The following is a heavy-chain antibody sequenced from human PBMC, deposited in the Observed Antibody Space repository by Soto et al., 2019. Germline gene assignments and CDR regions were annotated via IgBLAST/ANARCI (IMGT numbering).Heavy chain of an antibody. J-gene: IGHJ6*02. CDR3: ARESGDLGYCSGGSCYPPGYYYYGMDV. CDR1: GGTFSSYA. CDR2: IIPIFGTA. V-gene: IGHV1-69*01. D-gene: IGHD2-15*01. Sequence: QVQLVQSGAEVKKPGSSVKVSCKASGGTFSSYAISWVRQAPGQGLEWMGGIIPIFGTANYAQKFQGRVTITADESTSTAYMELSSLRSEDTAVYYCARESGDLGYCSGGSCYPPGYYYYGMDVWGQGTTVTVSS.